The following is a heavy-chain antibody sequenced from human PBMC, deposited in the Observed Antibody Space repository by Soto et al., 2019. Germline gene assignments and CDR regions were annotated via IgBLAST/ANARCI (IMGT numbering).Heavy chain of an antibody. J-gene: IGHJ4*02. V-gene: IGHV1-18*01. D-gene: IGHD3-16*02. CDR3: ARVLTSGRYLVFYLDS. CDR2: IHVFNGNT. CDR1: GYTFINYG. Sequence: QVQLVQSGDEVKKPGASVKVSCKTSGYTFINYGVAWVRQAPGQVLEWMVWIHVFNGNTQYAQSLWGRVSMTTDTSFNTVYMELRRLRSDDTAFYYCARVLTSGRYLVFYLDSWGQGTLFTVSS.